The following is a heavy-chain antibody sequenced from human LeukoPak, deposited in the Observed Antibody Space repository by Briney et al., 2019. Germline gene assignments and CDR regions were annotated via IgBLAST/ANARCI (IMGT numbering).Heavy chain of an antibody. Sequence: GESLRISCKGSGYSFTSYWISWVRQMPGKGLEWMGRIDPSDSYTNYSPSFQGHVTISADKSIKTAYLQWSSLKASDTAMYYCARQVEGYSSSWFVWGQGTLVTVSS. CDR3: ARQVEGYSSSWFV. J-gene: IGHJ4*02. V-gene: IGHV5-10-1*01. D-gene: IGHD6-13*01. CDR1: GYSFTSYW. CDR2: IDPSDSYT.